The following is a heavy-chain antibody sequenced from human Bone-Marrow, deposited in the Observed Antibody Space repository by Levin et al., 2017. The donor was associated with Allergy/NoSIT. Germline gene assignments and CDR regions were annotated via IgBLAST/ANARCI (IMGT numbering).Heavy chain of an antibody. D-gene: IGHD6-25*01. V-gene: IGHV3-72*01. CDR2: IRNKHVGFTT. Sequence: GESLKISCAASGFTFSDPYMNWVRQAPGQVLEWVGRIRNKHVGFTTEYAASVKGRFTISRDDSKNSLYLQMNSLKTDDTAVYFCTTDRSGSPDYWGQGTLVTVSS. J-gene: IGHJ4*02. CDR1: GFTFSDPY. CDR3: TTDRSGSPDY.